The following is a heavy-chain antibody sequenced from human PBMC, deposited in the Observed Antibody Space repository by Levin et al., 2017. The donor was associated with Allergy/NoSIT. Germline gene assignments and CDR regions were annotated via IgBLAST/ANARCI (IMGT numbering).Heavy chain of an antibody. CDR2: ISDSGTTR. Sequence: GGSLRLSCAASGFTFSRYEINWVRQAPGKGLEWISYISDSGTTRYYADSVKGRFTISRDNAKNSLYLQMNSLRAEDTAVYYCAREETTLPDYWGQGTLVTVSS. CDR1: GFTFSRYE. CDR3: AREETTLPDY. J-gene: IGHJ4*02. V-gene: IGHV3-48*03. D-gene: IGHD1-14*01.